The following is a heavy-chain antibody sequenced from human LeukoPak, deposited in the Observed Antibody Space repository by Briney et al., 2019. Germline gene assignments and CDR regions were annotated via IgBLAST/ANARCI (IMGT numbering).Heavy chain of an antibody. D-gene: IGHD6-19*01. CDR2: ISSSSSTI. CDR1: GFTFSSYS. J-gene: IGHJ4*02. CDR3: ARETPDSSGWD. Sequence: GGSLRLSCAASGFTFSSYSMNWVRQAPGKGLEWVSYISSSSSTIYYADSVKGRFTISRDNAKNSLYLQMTSLRAEDTAVYYCARETPDSSGWDWGQGTLVTVSS. V-gene: IGHV3-48*04.